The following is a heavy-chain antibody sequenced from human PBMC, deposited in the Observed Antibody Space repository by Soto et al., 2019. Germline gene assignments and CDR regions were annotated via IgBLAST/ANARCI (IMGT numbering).Heavy chain of an antibody. J-gene: IGHJ5*02. CDR2: IYYSGTT. D-gene: IGHD2-2*01. CDR1: GGSISSYY. Sequence: SETLSLTCTVSGGSISSYYWSWIRQPPGKGPEYIGFIYYSGTTNYSPSLKSRVTISLDTSKNQFSLKLSSLTAADTAVYYCARGLLRGLQSSNWFDPWGQGTLVTVSS. CDR3: ARGLLRGLQSSNWFDP. V-gene: IGHV4-59*01.